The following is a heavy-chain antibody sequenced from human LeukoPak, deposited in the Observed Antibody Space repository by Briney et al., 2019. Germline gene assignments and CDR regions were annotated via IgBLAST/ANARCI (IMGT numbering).Heavy chain of an antibody. CDR2: IYHSGST. J-gene: IGHJ6*03. CDR1: GGSISSSNW. Sequence: SETLSLTCAVSGGSISSSNWWSWVRQPPGKGLEWIGEIYHSGSTNYNPSLKSRVTISVDKSKNQFSLKLSSVTAADTAVYYCARVPRSYYYYYYMDVWGKGTTVTVSS. CDR3: ARVPRSYYYYYYMDV. V-gene: IGHV4-4*02.